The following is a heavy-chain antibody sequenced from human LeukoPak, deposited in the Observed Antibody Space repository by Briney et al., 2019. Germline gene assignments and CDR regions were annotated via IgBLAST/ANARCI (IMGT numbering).Heavy chain of an antibody. D-gene: IGHD5-18*01. J-gene: IGHJ4*02. CDR3: ARSLGYSYASGGYYFDY. Sequence: PSETLSLTCTVSGGSISSYYWSWIPQPAGKGLECIRRIYTSGSTNYNPSLKSRVTMSVDTSKNQFYLKLSSVTAADTAVYYCARSLGYSYASGGYYFDYWGQGTLVTVSS. V-gene: IGHV4-4*07. CDR2: IYTSGST. CDR1: GGSISSYY.